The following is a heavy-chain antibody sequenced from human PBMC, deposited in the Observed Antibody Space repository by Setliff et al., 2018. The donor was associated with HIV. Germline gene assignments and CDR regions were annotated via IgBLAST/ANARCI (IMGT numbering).Heavy chain of an antibody. Sequence: GGSLRLSCAASGLTFSTSWMQWVRQSPGEGLLRVARLNPEANYIHYADSVKGRFTISRDNAKNTLYLQMNSLRTEDTAVYYCVRDTFDGRSYYGWDVWGQGTTVTVSS. CDR1: GLTFSTSW. J-gene: IGHJ6*02. CDR2: LNPEANYI. V-gene: IGHV3-74*01. D-gene: IGHD3-9*01. CDR3: VRDTFDGRSYYGWDV.